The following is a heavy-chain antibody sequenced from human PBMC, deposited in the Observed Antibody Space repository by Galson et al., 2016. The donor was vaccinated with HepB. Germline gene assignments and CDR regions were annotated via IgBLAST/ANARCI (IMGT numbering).Heavy chain of an antibody. J-gene: IGHJ4*02. D-gene: IGHD6-19*01. CDR3: AKDCEAVLSYFDT. Sequence: SLRLSCAASGFTFSNYAMHWVRQAPGKGLEWVAVISYDGSSKYYADSAKGRFTISRDNSKNTLSLQMNSMRAEDTALYYCAKDCEAVLSYFDTWGQGTLVTVSS. CDR1: GFTFSNYA. V-gene: IGHV3-30*18. CDR2: ISYDGSSK.